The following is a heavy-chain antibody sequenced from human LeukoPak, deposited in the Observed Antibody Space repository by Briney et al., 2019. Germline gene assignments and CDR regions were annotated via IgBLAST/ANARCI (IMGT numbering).Heavy chain of an antibody. Sequence: GESLKISCKGFGYSFTSHYIAWVRQMPGTGLEWMGLIRHGGSDIKYSPSFQGQVTFSVDNSNNTAYLQWSSLKASDSALYYCARGDHLDSWGQGTLVTVSS. CDR2: IRHGGSDI. CDR3: ARGDHLDS. V-gene: IGHV5-51*01. CDR1: GYSFTSHY. D-gene: IGHD1-14*01. J-gene: IGHJ4*02.